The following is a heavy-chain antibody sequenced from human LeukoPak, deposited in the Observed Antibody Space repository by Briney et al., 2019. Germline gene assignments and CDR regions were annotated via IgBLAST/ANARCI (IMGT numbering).Heavy chain of an antibody. CDR2: ISSSGSTI. J-gene: IGHJ6*03. CDR1: GFTFSSYE. CDR3: AKAPDYYYYYMDV. Sequence: GGSLRLSCAASGFTFSSYEMNWVRQAPGKGLEWVSYISSSGSTIYYADSVKGRFTISRDNSKNTLYLQMTSLRADDTAVYYCAKAPDYYYYYMDVWGKGTTVTVSS. D-gene: IGHD1-14*01. V-gene: IGHV3-48*03.